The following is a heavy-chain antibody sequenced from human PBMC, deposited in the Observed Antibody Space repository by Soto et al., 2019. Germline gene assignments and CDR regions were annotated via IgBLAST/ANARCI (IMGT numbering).Heavy chain of an antibody. CDR3: ARVNVDDYFDY. J-gene: IGHJ4*02. CDR1: GGSISSYY. Sequence: QVQLQESGPGLVKPSETLSLTCTVSGGSISSYYWSWIRQPPGKGLEWIGYIYYSGSTNYNPSLKSRVTISVDTSKNQFSLKLSSVTAADTAVYYCARVNVDDYFDYWGQGTLVTVSS. CDR2: IYYSGST. D-gene: IGHD3-16*01. V-gene: IGHV4-59*01.